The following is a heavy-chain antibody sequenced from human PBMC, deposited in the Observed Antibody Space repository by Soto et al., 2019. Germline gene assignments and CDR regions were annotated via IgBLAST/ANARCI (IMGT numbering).Heavy chain of an antibody. CDR2: ISGSGGST. CDR3: AKDHSPMVRLYYFDY. CDR1: GFTFSSYA. V-gene: IGHV3-23*01. Sequence: EVQLLESGGGLVQPGGSLRLPCAASGFTFSSYAMSWVRQAPGKGLEWVSAISGSGGSTYYADSVKGRFTISRDNSKNTLYLQMNSLRAEDTAVYYCAKDHSPMVRLYYFDYWGQGTLVTVSS. D-gene: IGHD3-10*01. J-gene: IGHJ4*02.